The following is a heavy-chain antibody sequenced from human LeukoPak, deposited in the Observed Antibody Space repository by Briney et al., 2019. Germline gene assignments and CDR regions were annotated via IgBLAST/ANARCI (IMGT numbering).Heavy chain of an antibody. D-gene: IGHD5-18*01. CDR2: INPKSGDT. CDR3: ARDYSDGYNRRDAFDV. CDR1: GYSFSDIY. J-gene: IGHJ3*01. V-gene: IGHV1-2*02. Sequence: ASVKVSCKASGYSFSDIYIHWVRQAPGQGLEWMGWINPKSGDTTYAERFRGRVTMTRDTSFNTVYLELTSLYSDDTAVFYCARDYSDGYNRRDAFDVWGQGTTLIVSS.